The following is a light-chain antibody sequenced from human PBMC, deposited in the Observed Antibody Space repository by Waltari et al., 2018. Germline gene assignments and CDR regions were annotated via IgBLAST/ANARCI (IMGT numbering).Light chain of an antibody. V-gene: IGLV2-8*01. J-gene: IGLJ3*02. CDR2: EVT. CDR1: SSDVGGHHF. Sequence: QSALTQPPSASGSPGQSVTVSCTGSSSDVGGHHFVSWYQHHPGKAPKLLIYEVTKRPSGVPDRFSGSKSGNAAALTVSGLQAEDEADYDCSSYGGNYNWVFGGGTKVTVL. CDR3: SSYGGNYNWV.